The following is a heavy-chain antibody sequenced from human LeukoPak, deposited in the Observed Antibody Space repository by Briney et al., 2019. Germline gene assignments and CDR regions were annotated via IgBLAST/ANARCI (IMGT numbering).Heavy chain of an antibody. D-gene: IGHD6-19*01. CDR1: GYTFTSYD. J-gene: IGHJ6*02. Sequence: ASVTVSCKASGYTFTSYDISWVRQAPGQGLEWMGWMNPNSGNTGYAQKFQGRVTMTRNTSISTAYMELSSLRSEDTAVYYCAMVYGYRPLVAGTEYYYYGMDVWGQGTTVTVSS. CDR3: AMVYGYRPLVAGTEYYYYGMDV. CDR2: MNPNSGNT. V-gene: IGHV1-8*01.